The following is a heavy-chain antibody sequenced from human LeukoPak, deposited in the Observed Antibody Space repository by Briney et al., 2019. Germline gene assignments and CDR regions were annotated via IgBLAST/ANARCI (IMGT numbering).Heavy chain of an antibody. D-gene: IGHD3-22*01. CDR3: AHSTPPRYYDSSGYYASFDY. Sequence: TLSLTCTVSGGSISSGSYYWSWIRQPPGKALEWLALIYWDDDKRYSPSLKSRLTITKDTSKNQVVLTMTNMDPVDTATYYCAHSTPPRYYDSSGYYASFDYWGQGTLVTVSS. V-gene: IGHV2-5*08. CDR1: GGSISSGSYY. CDR2: IYWDDDK. J-gene: IGHJ4*02.